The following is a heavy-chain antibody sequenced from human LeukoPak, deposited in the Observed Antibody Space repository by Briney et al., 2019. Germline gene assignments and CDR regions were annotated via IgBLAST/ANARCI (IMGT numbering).Heavy chain of an antibody. Sequence: PGGSLRLSCAASGSTFTTYCMHWVRQAPGKGLVWVSRIHGDGSRAIYADSVKGRFTISRDNAKNTLYLQMNSLRAEDTAVYYCARNWASDYWGQGTLVTVSS. D-gene: IGHD7-27*01. CDR2: IHGDGSRA. J-gene: IGHJ4*02. V-gene: IGHV3-74*01. CDR1: GSTFTTYC. CDR3: ARNWASDY.